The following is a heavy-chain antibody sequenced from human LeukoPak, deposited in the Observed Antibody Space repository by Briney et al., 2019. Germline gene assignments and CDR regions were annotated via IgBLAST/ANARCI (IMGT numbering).Heavy chain of an antibody. V-gene: IGHV1-58*01. CDR1: GFTFTSSA. J-gene: IGHJ6*02. CDR3: AADLLVLTGTLYYYYGMDV. CDR2: IVVGSGNT. D-gene: IGHD1-20*01. Sequence: GASVKVSCKASGFTFTSSAVQWVRQARGQRLEWIGWIVVGSGNTNYAQKFQERVTITRDMSTSTAYMELSSLRSEDTAVYYCAADLLVLTGTLYYYYGMDVWGQGTTVIVSS.